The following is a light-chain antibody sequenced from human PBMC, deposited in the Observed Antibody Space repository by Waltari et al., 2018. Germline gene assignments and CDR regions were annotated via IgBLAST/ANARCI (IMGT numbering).Light chain of an antibody. CDR1: HFFFYSSNNKDY. Sequence: DIVMTQSPDSLAVSLGERATIHCKSIHFFFYSSNNKDYLAWYQLKPGQPPKLLIYWASTRESGVPDRFSGSGTGTDFTLTISSLQTEDVATYYCQQYRDTPYTFGQGTNLEI. CDR3: QQYRDTPYT. V-gene: IGKV4-1*01. CDR2: WAS. J-gene: IGKJ2*01.